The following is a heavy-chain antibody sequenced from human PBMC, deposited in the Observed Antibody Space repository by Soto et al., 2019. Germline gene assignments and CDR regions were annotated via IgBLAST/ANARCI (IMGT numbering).Heavy chain of an antibody. Sequence: SVKVSCKASGGTFSSYSISWVRQAPVQGLEWMGGIIPIFGTANYAQKFQGRVTITADKSTSTAYMELSSLSSEDTAVYYCARGSSGSYYAHFDYWGQGTLVTVSS. J-gene: IGHJ4*02. D-gene: IGHD1-26*01. V-gene: IGHV1-69*06. CDR2: IIPIFGTA. CDR3: ARGSSGSYYAHFDY. CDR1: GGTFSSYS.